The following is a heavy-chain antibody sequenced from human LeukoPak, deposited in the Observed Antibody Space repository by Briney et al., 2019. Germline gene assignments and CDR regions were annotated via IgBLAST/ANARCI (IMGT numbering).Heavy chain of an antibody. CDR2: IRYYGCKS. V-gene: IGHV3-30*02. Sequence: GGPLRLSCAACGFPFNRYGVHGPRQAPGKGRERGVFIRYYGCKSYFAVSVKGRFALSRDNSKNTLSLQMNSLRPEDTAVYFCAKDGGCGSYFGFDIWGQGTMVTVSS. J-gene: IGHJ3*02. D-gene: IGHD1-26*01. CDR1: GFPFNRYG. CDR3: AKDGGCGSYFGFDI.